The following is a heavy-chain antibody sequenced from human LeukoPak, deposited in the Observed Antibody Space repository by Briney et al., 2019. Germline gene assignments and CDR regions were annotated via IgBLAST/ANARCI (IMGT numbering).Heavy chain of an antibody. D-gene: IGHD2-2*01. J-gene: IGHJ2*01. CDR2: IYTSGST. CDR1: GGSISSYY. CDR3: ARHSVVPASIESYWYFDL. Sequence: SETLSLTCTVSGGSISSYYWSWIRQPAGKGLEWIGRIYTSGSTNYNPSLKSRVTMSVDTSKNQFSLKLSSVTAADTAVYYCARHSVVPASIESYWYFDLWGRGTLVTVSS. V-gene: IGHV4-4*07.